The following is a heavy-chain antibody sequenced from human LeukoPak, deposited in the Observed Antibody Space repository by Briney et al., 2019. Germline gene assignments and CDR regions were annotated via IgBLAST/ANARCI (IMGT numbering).Heavy chain of an antibody. CDR2: IYYSGST. J-gene: IGHJ4*02. CDR1: SGSISGHY. Sequence: SETLSLTCTVSSGSISGHYWSWIRQPPGEGLEWIGNIYYSGSTNYNPSLESRVTISIDTSKNQFSLKLSSVTAADTAVYYCARHSSGWYYVDYWGQGTLVTVSS. V-gene: IGHV4-59*11. CDR3: ARHSSGWYYVDY. D-gene: IGHD6-19*01.